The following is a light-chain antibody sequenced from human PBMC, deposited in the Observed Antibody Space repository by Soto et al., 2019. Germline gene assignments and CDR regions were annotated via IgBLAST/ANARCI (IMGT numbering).Light chain of an antibody. CDR3: QQYHSYWT. CDR1: QSISSW. CDR2: DAS. Sequence: DIQMTQSPSTLSASVRDRVTITCRASQSISSWLAWYQQKPGKAPKLLIYDASSLESGVPSRFSGSGSGTEFTVTISSLQPDDFATYYCQQYHSYWTFGQGTKVDI. V-gene: IGKV1-5*01. J-gene: IGKJ1*01.